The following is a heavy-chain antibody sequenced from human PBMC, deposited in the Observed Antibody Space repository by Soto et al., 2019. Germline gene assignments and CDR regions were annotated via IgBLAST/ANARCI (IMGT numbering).Heavy chain of an antibody. CDR2: IFYSGST. J-gene: IGHJ6*02. V-gene: IGHV4-59*01. Sequence: SETLSLTCTVSGGSTNSSYWIWIRQPPGKGLDWIGYIFYSGSTSYSPSLKSRVTISVDTSKNQFSLKMTSVTAADTAVYYCARGDLEAVVANAYYYDGMDVCGQRTTVTVSS. CDR3: ARGDLEAVVANAYYYDGMDV. CDR1: GGSTNSSY. D-gene: IGHD2-15*01.